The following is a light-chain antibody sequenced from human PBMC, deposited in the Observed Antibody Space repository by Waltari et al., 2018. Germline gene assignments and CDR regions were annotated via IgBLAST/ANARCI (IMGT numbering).Light chain of an antibody. CDR2: QDT. Sequence: SYELTQPPSMSVSPGQTASIACSGGKLGVKYACWYQQKQGQSPMLVIYQDTKRPSGIPERFSGSNSGNTATLTISGTQAMDEADYYCQAWDSGVVFGGGTKLTVL. CDR3: QAWDSGVV. J-gene: IGLJ2*01. V-gene: IGLV3-1*01. CDR1: KLGVKY.